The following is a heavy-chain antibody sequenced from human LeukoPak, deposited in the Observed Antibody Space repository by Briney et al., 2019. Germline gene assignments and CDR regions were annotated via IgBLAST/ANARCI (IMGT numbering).Heavy chain of an antibody. CDR3: ARARNYYDSSGFYYEGDAFDI. CDR1: GGSISSYH. V-gene: IGHV4-59*01. Sequence: SETLSLTCTVSGGSISSYHWSWLRQPPGKGLECIGYIYSSGSTNYNPSLESRVTISVDTSKNQFSLKLSSVTAADTAVYYCARARNYYDSSGFYYEGDAFDIWGQGTMVTVSS. D-gene: IGHD3-22*01. J-gene: IGHJ3*02. CDR2: IYSSGST.